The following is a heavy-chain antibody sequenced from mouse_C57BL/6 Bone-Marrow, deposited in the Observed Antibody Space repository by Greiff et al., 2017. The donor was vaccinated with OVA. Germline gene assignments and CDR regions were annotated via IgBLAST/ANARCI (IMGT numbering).Heavy chain of an antibody. Sequence: QVQLKQSGAELVKPGASVKISCKASGYAFSSYWMNWVKQRPGKGLEWIGQIYPGDGDTNYNGKFKGKATLTAYKSSSTAYMQLSSLTSEDSAVYFCDSPITTVVEEYFDVWGTGTTVTVSS. CDR2: IYPGDGDT. CDR1: GYAFSSYW. V-gene: IGHV1-80*01. J-gene: IGHJ1*03. D-gene: IGHD1-1*01. CDR3: DSPITTVVEEYFDV.